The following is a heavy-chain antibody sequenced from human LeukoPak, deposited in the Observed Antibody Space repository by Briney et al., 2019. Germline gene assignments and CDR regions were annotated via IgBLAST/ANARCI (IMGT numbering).Heavy chain of an antibody. CDR2: ISYDGSNK. J-gene: IGHJ6*02. Sequence: GWSLRLSSAASGFTFSSYGMHWVRQAPGKGLEWVAVISYDGSNKYYADSVKGRFTISRDNSKNTLYLQMNSLRAEDTAVYYCAKDLWRVVVVPAAMPFYYYGMDVWGQGTTVTVSS. V-gene: IGHV3-30*18. CDR1: GFTFSSYG. CDR3: AKDLWRVVVVPAAMPFYYYGMDV. D-gene: IGHD2-2*01.